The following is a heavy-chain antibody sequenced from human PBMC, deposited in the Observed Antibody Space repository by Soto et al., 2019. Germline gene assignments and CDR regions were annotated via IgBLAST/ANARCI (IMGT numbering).Heavy chain of an antibody. V-gene: IGHV1-69*06. CDR1: GGIFTSYA. CDR2: IIPFVGTT. Sequence: QVQLVQSGAEVKKPGSSVKVSCKASGGIFTSYAITWVRQAPGQGLEWMGRIIPFVGTTVYAQRFQGRVTITADKSTSAAYRQLSSLTSDDTAGYFRATEGSAAGGAIIHTTKRLDPWGQGTLVTVSS. D-gene: IGHD1-26*01. J-gene: IGHJ5*02. CDR3: ATEGSAAGGAIIHTTKRLDP.